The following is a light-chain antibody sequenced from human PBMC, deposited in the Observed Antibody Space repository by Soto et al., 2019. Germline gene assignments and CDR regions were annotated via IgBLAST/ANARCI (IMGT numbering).Light chain of an antibody. CDR1: QSISSW. V-gene: IGKV1-5*03. Sequence: DNQMTQSPSTLSASVGDRVTITCRASQSISSWLAWYQQKPGKAPKLLIYKASSLESGVPSRFSGSGSGTEFTLPISSLQPDDFATYYCQQYNTYPYTFGQGTKLEIK. CDR2: KAS. CDR3: QQYNTYPYT. J-gene: IGKJ2*01.